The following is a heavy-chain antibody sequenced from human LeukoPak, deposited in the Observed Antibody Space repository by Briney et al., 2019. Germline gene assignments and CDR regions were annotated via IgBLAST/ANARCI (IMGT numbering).Heavy chain of an antibody. CDR3: ALAGGTAVAGRFDY. CDR1: GFTFSSYG. Sequence: GGSLRLSCAASGFTFSSYGMSWVRQAPGKGLEWVSAISGSGGSTYYADSVKGRFTISRDNSKNTLYLQMNSLRAEDTAVYYCALAGGTAVAGRFDYWGQGTLVTVSS. V-gene: IGHV3-23*01. J-gene: IGHJ4*02. D-gene: IGHD6-19*01. CDR2: ISGSGGST.